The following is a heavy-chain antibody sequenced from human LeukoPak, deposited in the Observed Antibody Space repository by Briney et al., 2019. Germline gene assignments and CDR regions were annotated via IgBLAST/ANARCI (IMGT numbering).Heavy chain of an antibody. J-gene: IGHJ6*02. Sequence: GASVKVSCKASGYTFTSYDINWVRQAPGQGLEWMGWMNPNSGNTGYAHKFQGRVTITRNTSISTAYMELSSLRSQDRAVDYCARRGGISGSTSARRNYYYYYGMDGWRQGATVTVSS. CDR2: MNPNSGNT. CDR3: ARRGGISGSTSARRNYYYYYGMDG. V-gene: IGHV1-8*01. D-gene: IGHD2-2*01. CDR1: GYTFTSYD.